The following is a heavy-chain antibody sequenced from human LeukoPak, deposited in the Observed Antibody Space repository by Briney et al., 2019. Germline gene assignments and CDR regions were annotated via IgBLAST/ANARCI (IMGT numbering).Heavy chain of an antibody. CDR1: GYTFTSYY. Sequence: GASVKVSCKASGYTFTSYYMHWVRQAPGQGLEWMGIINPSDGSTSYAQKFQGRVSLTRDTSTSTAYMELSSLRSEDTAVYYCARGPYYFGSGSYPPYYYYMDVWDKWTTVTVSS. V-gene: IGHV1-46*01. CDR3: ARGPYYFGSGSYPPYYYYMDV. J-gene: IGHJ6*03. D-gene: IGHD3-10*01. CDR2: INPSDGST.